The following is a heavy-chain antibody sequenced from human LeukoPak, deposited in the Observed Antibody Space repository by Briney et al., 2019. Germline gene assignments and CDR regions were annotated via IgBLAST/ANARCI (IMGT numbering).Heavy chain of an antibody. CDR3: ARDAGIAYCGGDCYSD. J-gene: IGHJ4*02. CDR1: GFTFDDYA. Sequence: PGRSLRLSCAASGFTFDDYAMHWVRQAPGKGLEWVSVIYSGGSTYYADSVKGRFTISRDNSKNTLYLQMNSLRAEDTAVYYCARDAGIAYCGGDCYSDWGQGTLVTVSS. D-gene: IGHD2-21*02. V-gene: IGHV3-66*01. CDR2: IYSGGST.